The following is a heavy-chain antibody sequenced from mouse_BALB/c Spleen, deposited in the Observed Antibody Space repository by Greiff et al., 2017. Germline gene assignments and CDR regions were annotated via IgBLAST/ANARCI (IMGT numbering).Heavy chain of an antibody. J-gene: IGHJ2*01. Sequence: EVQVVESGGGLVKPGGSLKLSCAASGFTFSSYAMSWVRQTPEKRLEWVASISSGGSTYYPDSVKGRFTISRDNARNILYLQMSSLRSEDTAMYYCAREYGNWWNYWGQGTTLTVSS. CDR2: ISSGGST. V-gene: IGHV5-6-5*01. CDR1: GFTFSSYA. CDR3: AREYGNWWNY. D-gene: IGHD2-10*02.